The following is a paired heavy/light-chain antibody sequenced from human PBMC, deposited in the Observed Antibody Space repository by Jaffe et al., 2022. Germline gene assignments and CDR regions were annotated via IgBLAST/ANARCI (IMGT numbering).Light chain of an antibody. CDR2: GAS. V-gene: IGKV3-20*01. CDR1: QSVSSSY. Sequence: EIVLTQSPGTLSLSPGERATLSCRASQSVSSSYLAWYQQKPGQAPRLLIYGASSRATGIPDRFSGSGSGTDFTLTISRLEPEDFAVYYCQPYGNSRTFGQGTEVEIK. J-gene: IGKJ1*01. CDR3: QPYGNSRT.
Heavy chain of an antibody. Sequence: EVQLLESGGGLVQPGGSLRLSCAASGFSFTSYVMSWVRQAPGKGLEWVSAITIGSDDTYHADSVKGRLTISRDNSKNTLYLQMNSLRADDTAVYYCAKGSSSSRPYYFDSWGQGTLVTVSS. J-gene: IGHJ4*02. D-gene: IGHD6-13*01. CDR1: GFSFTSYV. CDR2: ITIGSDDT. V-gene: IGHV3-23*01. CDR3: AKGSSSSRPYYFDS.